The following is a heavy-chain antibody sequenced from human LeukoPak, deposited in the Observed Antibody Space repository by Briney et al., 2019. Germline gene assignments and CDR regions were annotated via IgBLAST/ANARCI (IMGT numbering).Heavy chain of an antibody. CDR1: GGSFSGYY. D-gene: IGHD4-17*01. Sequence: SETLSLTCAVYGGSFSGYYWSWIRQPPGKGLEWIGEINHSGSTNYNPSLKSRVTISVDTSKNQFSLKLSSVTAADTAAYYCARGFYGDYFGLKYWGQGTLVTVSS. CDR3: ARGFYGDYFGLKY. V-gene: IGHV4-34*01. J-gene: IGHJ4*02. CDR2: INHSGST.